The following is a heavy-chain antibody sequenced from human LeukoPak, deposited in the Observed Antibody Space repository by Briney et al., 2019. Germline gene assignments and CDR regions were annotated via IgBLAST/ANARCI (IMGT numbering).Heavy chain of an antibody. CDR1: GDSITTYY. J-gene: IGHJ3*02. Sequence: SETLSLTCTVSGDSITTYYWTWIRQPPGKGLEWIGYISNSGSTYYNPSLKSRVTISVDTSKNQFSLKLNSVTAADTAVYYCARYRNCGSDCYDAFDIWGQGTMVTVSS. V-gene: IGHV4-59*08. CDR3: ARYRNCGSDCYDAFDI. D-gene: IGHD2-21*02. CDR2: ISNSGST.